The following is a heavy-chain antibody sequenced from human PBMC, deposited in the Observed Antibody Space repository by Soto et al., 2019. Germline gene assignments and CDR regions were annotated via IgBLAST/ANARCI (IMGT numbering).Heavy chain of an antibody. D-gene: IGHD3-10*01. CDR1: GGSISSGDFY. V-gene: IGHV4-30-4*01. CDR3: ASAFTLVRVVLLPWFAP. J-gene: IGHJ5*02. Sequence: QVQLQESGPGLVKPSQTLSLTCTVSGGSISSGDFYWSWIRQPPGKGLEWMGSISYSGSTYYNPSLKSPVTIALAMSTNPFSLTLSPVTAASTAVYSCASAFTLVRVVLLPWFAPWGQGTLVTVSS. CDR2: ISYSGST.